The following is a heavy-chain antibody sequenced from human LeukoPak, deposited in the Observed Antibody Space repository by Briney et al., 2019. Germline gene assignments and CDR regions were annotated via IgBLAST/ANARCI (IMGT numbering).Heavy chain of an antibody. CDR1: GFTFSSYA. V-gene: IGHV3-48*01. CDR2: ISSSSSTI. J-gene: IGHJ4*02. D-gene: IGHD2-21*02. Sequence: GGSLRLSCAASGFTFSSYAMSWVRQAPGKGLEWVSYISSSSSTIYYADSVKGRFTISRDNAKNTLYLQMHSLRAEDTAVYYCAKSIVVVSATRVFGYWGQGTLVTVSS. CDR3: AKSIVVVSATRVFGY.